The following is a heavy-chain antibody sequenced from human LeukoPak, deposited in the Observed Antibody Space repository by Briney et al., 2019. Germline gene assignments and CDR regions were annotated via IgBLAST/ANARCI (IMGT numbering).Heavy chain of an antibody. D-gene: IGHD3-16*01. CDR3: ARGPSPYYDYVWGSYKPEDGAFDI. J-gene: IGHJ3*02. CDR2: ISAYNGNT. V-gene: IGHV1-18*01. CDR1: GYTFSSYG. Sequence: GASVKVSRKASGYTFSSYGISWVRQAPGQGLEWMGWISAYNGNTNYAQKLQGRVTMTTDTSTSTAYMELRSLRSDDTAVYYCARGPSPYYDYVWGSYKPEDGAFDIWGQGTMVTVSS.